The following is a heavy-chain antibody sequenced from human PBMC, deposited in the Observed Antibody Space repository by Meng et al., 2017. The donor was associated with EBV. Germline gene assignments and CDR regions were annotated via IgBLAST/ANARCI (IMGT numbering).Heavy chain of an antibody. J-gene: IGHJ4*02. CDR1: GGTFRSDA. V-gene: IGHV1-69*01. CDR2: LIPMSGAP. D-gene: IGHD3-10*01. CDR3: ASESGRGFTPDY. Sequence: QVQLQQSGAEVKKPGSSVNVSCRTSGGTFRSDAVSWVRQAPGQGLEWMGGLIPMSGAPHYAQKFQDRVTIIADESTSTHSMELNNLRFEDTAMYYCASESGRGFTPDYWGQGTLVTVSS.